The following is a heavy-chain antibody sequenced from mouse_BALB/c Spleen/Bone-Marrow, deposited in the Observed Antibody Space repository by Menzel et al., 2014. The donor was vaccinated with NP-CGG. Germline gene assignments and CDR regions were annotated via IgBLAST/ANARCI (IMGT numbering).Heavy chain of an antibody. V-gene: IGHV14-3*02. CDR1: GFNIKDTY. D-gene: IGHD2-4*01. Sequence: EVKLVESGAELVKPGASVKLSCTASGFNIKDTYMHWVKQRPGQGLEWIGRIDPANGNTKYDPKFQGKVTITADTSSNTAYLQLSSLTSEDTAVYYCALYYDYDVGYWGQGTTLTVSS. CDR2: IDPANGNT. CDR3: ALYYDYDVGY. J-gene: IGHJ2*01.